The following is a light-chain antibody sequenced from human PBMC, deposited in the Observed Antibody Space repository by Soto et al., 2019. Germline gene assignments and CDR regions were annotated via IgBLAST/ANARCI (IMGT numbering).Light chain of an antibody. V-gene: IGKV1-5*01. CDR3: QQYDSYSSGP. CDR2: DAS. CDR1: QTINSW. Sequence: DIQMTQSPSTLSASVGDRVTITFLASQTINSWLAWYQQKPGKAPKVLIFDASSLKTGVPSRFSGSGSGTEFTLTISNLQPDDFATYYCQQYDSYSSGPFGQGTKVDIK. J-gene: IGKJ1*01.